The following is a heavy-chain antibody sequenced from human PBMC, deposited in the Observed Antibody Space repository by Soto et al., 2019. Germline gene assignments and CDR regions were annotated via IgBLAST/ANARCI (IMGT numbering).Heavy chain of an antibody. D-gene: IGHD3-3*01. J-gene: IGHJ6*03. CDR3: ARGDQYYDFWSGYYFDKDV. CDR2: MNPNSGNT. CDR1: GYTFTSYD. Sequence: ASVKVSCKASGYTFTSYDINWVRQATGQGLEWMGWMNPNSGNTGYAQKFQGRVTMTRNTSISTAYMELSSLRSEDTAVYYCARGDQYYDFWSGYYFDKDVWGKGTTVTVSS. V-gene: IGHV1-8*01.